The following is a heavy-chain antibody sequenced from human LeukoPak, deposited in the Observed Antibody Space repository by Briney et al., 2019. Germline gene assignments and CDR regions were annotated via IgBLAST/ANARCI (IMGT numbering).Heavy chain of an antibody. D-gene: IGHD2-21*02. V-gene: IGHV3-30-3*01. Sequence: GGSLRLSCAASGFTFSSYAMHWVRQAPGKGLEWVAVISYDGSNKYYADSVKGRFTISRDNSKNTLCLQMNSLRAEDTAVYYCAKVSCGGDCYSGYFDYWGQGTLVTVSS. CDR1: GFTFSSYA. J-gene: IGHJ4*02. CDR3: AKVSCGGDCYSGYFDY. CDR2: ISYDGSNK.